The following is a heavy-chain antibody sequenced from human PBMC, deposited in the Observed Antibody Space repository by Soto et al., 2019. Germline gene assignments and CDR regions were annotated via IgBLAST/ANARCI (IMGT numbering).Heavy chain of an antibody. V-gene: IGHV4-4*02. Sequence: QVQLQESGPGLVKPSGTLSLTCAVSSGSISSSNWWSWVRQPPGKGLEWIGEIYHSGSTNYNPSLKSRVTISVDKSKNQFSLKLSSVTAADTAVYYCARLGYCSGGSCYHRARFDPWGQGTLVTVSS. CDR3: ARLGYCSGGSCYHRARFDP. J-gene: IGHJ5*02. CDR1: SGSISSSNW. CDR2: IYHSGST. D-gene: IGHD2-15*01.